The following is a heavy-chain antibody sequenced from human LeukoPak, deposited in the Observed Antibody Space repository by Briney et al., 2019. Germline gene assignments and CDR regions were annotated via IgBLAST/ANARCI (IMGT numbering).Heavy chain of an antibody. Sequence: SQTLSLTCTVSGGSISSGSYYWSWIPQPAGKGLEWIGRIYTSGSTNYNPSLKSRVTISVDTSKNQFFLKLSSVTAADTAVYYCARCIAAAGDYYYYYGMDVWGQGNTVTVSS. CDR2: IYTSGST. V-gene: IGHV4-61*02. CDR1: GGSISSGSYY. D-gene: IGHD6-25*01. CDR3: ARCIAAAGDYYYYYGMDV. J-gene: IGHJ6*02.